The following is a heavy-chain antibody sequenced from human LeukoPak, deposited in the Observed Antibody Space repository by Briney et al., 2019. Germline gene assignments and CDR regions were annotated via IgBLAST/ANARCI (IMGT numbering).Heavy chain of an antibody. V-gene: IGHV4-39*07. CDR3: ARVRLYGYSVHYYSDY. D-gene: IGHD5/OR15-5a*01. CDR2: IYYSGNT. CDR1: GGSISSSNHY. Sequence: SETLSLTCTVSGGSISSSNHYWGWIRQPPGKGLEWIGIIYYSGNTYYNESLQSRITISIDTSKDQFSLKVSSVTAADTAVYYCARVRLYGYSVHYYSDYWGQGSLVTVSS. J-gene: IGHJ4*02.